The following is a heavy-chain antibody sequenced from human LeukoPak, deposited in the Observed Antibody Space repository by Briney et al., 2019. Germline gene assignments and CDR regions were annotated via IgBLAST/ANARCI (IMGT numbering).Heavy chain of an antibody. D-gene: IGHD1-26*01. CDR3: ARNPSGSYSDI. J-gene: IGHJ3*02. Sequence: PGGSLRLSCAASGFTFSSYWMHWVRQGPGKGLVWVSRITGDGTNINYADSVKGRFTISRDNAKNTLYLQMNSLRAEDTAVYYCARNPSGSYSDIWGQGTMVTVSS. CDR2: ITGDGTNI. CDR1: GFTFSSYW. V-gene: IGHV3-74*01.